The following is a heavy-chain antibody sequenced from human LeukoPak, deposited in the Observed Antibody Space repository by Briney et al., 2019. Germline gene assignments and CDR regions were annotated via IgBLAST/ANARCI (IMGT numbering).Heavy chain of an antibody. D-gene: IGHD6-6*01. J-gene: IGHJ5*02. CDR3: ARHLRDGLQLGFDP. Sequence: SETLSLTCTVSGGSISSYYWSWIRQPPGKGLEWIGYIYYSGSTNYNPSFKSRVTISVDTSKNQFSLKLSTVTAADTAVYYCARHLRDGLQLGFDPWGQGTLVTVSS. V-gene: IGHV4-59*08. CDR1: GGSISSYY. CDR2: IYYSGST.